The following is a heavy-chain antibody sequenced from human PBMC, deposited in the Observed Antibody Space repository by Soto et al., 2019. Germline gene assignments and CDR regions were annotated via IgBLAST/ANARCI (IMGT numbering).Heavy chain of an antibody. CDR1: GFTFSSYA. Sequence: EVQLLESGGGLVQPGGSLRLSCAASGFTFSSYAMSWVRQAPGKGLEWVSTTSSSGGSTYYADSVKGRFTISRDNSKNTFYLQMNSLRAEDMAVYYCAKDGGYGWGSYYSDDWGQVTLVTVSS. CDR3: AKDGGYGWGSYYSDD. V-gene: IGHV3-23*01. J-gene: IGHJ4*02. CDR2: TSSSGGST. D-gene: IGHD3-10*01.